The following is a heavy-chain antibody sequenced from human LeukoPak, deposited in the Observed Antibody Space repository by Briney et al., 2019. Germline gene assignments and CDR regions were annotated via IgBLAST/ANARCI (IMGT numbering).Heavy chain of an antibody. CDR2: ISAYNGNT. D-gene: IGHD3-10*01. V-gene: IGHV1-18*01. CDR3: ARGSRGGGYYGSGRSLDY. J-gene: IGHJ4*02. CDR1: GYTFTSYG. Sequence: ASVKVSCKASGYTFTSYGISWVRQAPGQGLEWMGWISAYNGNTNYAQKLQGRVTMTTDTSTSTAYMELRSLRSDDTAVYYCARGSRGGGYYGSGRSLDYWGQGTLVTVSS.